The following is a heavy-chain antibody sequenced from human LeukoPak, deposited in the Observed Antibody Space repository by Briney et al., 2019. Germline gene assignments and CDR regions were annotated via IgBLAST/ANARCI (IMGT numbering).Heavy chain of an antibody. D-gene: IGHD3-22*01. CDR2: IIPILGIA. CDR1: GGTFSSYA. CDR3: AREYYYDSSGYFDY. Sequence: GASVKVSCKASGGTFSSYAISWVRQAHGQGLEWMGRIIPILGIANYAQKFQGRVTITADKSTSTAYMELSSLRSEDTAVYYCAREYYYDSSGYFDYWGQGTLVTVSS. V-gene: IGHV1-69*04. J-gene: IGHJ4*02.